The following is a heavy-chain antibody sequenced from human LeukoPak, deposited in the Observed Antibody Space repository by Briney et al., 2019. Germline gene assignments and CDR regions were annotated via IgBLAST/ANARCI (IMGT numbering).Heavy chain of an antibody. CDR3: ARDVDANY. CDR2: IKEDGGEK. J-gene: IGHJ4*02. Sequence: GGSLRLSCAASGFTVSSNYMSWVRQAPGKGLEWVANIKEDGGEKHYVDSVKGRFTISRDNAMNSLFLQMNSLRAEDTALYYCARDVDANYWGQGALVTVSS. CDR1: GFTVSSNY. V-gene: IGHV3-7*01. D-gene: IGHD5-12*01.